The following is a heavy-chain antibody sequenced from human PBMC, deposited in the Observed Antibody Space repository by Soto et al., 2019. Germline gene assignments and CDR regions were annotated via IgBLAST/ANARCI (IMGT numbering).Heavy chain of an antibody. CDR1: CGSLSSSRYY. V-gene: IGHV4-39*01. Sequence: SETLSLTCTVSCGSLSSSRYYWGLIRQPPGKGLEWIGSIYYRGSTYYNPSLKSRVNISVDTSKYQFSLKLSSVTAADTAVYYCARPSMTTVVTPGYYFDYWGQGTLVTVSS. J-gene: IGHJ4*02. CDR2: IYYRGST. CDR3: ARPSMTTVVTPGYYFDY. D-gene: IGHD4-17*01.